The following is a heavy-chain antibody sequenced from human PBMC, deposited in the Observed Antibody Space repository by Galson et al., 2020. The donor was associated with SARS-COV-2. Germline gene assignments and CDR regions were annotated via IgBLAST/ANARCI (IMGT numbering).Heavy chain of an antibody. V-gene: IGHV3-15*01. J-gene: IGHJ4*02. CDR1: GFTVSDTW. CDR2: IRSKSDGGTI. Sequence: GESLKISCAASGFTVSDTWMTWVRQVPGKGLEWVGRIRSKSDGGTIDYAAPVEGRFTILRDDSKNMLHLQMNSLKTEDTALYYCTSFPKGYWSQGTLVTVSS. CDR3: TSFPKGY.